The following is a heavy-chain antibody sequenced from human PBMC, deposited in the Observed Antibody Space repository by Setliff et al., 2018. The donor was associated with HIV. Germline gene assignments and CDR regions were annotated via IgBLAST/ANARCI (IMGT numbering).Heavy chain of an antibody. Sequence: SETLSLTCTVSGGSISSAYYYWSWIRQFPGKGLEWIGNIHFSGSTYYNPSLKSRVTVSVDTSKNQFSLKLSSVTAADTAVYYCARDRGGPIDYWGQGTLVTVSS. CDR3: ARDRGGPIDY. CDR1: GGSISSAYYY. D-gene: IGHD3-3*01. V-gene: IGHV4-39*07. J-gene: IGHJ4*02. CDR2: IHFSGST.